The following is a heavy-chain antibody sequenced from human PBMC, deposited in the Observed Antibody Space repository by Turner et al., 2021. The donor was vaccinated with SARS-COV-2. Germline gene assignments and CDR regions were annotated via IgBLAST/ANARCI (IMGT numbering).Heavy chain of an antibody. CDR3: ARHSTVNENYSNGMDV. Sequence: QVQLQESGPGPVKPSETVSLTCTVPGGSMRSNYWTWVRQPPGKGLEWIGHIYYSGGTNYNPSLKSRVTISIDTSKTQFSLSLSSVTAADTAVYYCARHSTVNENYSNGMDVWGQGTTVTVS. D-gene: IGHD4-17*01. CDR1: GGSMRSNY. J-gene: IGHJ6*02. CDR2: IYYSGGT. V-gene: IGHV4-59*08.